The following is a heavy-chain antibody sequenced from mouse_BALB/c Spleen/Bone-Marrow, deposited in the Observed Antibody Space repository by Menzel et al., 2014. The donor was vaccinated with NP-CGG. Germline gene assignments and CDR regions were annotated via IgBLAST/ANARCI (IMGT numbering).Heavy chain of an antibody. Sequence: QVQLQQSGAELVRPGTSVKISCKASGYTFXNYWLGWVKQRPGHGLERIGDIYPGGGYTNYNEKFKGKAALTADTSSSTAYMQLSSLTSEDSAVYFCARRGTGVDYWGQGTTLTVAS. D-gene: IGHD4-1*01. J-gene: IGHJ2*01. CDR3: ARRGTGVDY. CDR1: GYTFXNYW. V-gene: IGHV1-63*02. CDR2: IYPGGGYT.